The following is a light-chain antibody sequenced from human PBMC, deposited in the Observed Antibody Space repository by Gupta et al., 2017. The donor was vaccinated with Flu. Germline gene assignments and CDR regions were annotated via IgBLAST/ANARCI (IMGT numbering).Light chain of an antibody. CDR1: QSLLHSNGYNY. V-gene: IGKV2-28*01. CDR3: MQALQTPLA. Sequence: ISCRSSQSLLHSNGYNYLDWYLQKPGQSPQLLIYLGSNRASGVPDRFSGSGSGTDFTLKISRVEAEDVGVYYCMQALQTPLASGQGTKVEIK. J-gene: IGKJ1*01. CDR2: LGS.